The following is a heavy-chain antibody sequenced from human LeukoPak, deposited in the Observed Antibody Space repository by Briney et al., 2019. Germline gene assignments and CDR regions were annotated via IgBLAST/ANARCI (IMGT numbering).Heavy chain of an antibody. CDR1: GFTFSSYA. J-gene: IGHJ5*02. Sequence: GGPLRLSCAASGFTFSSYAMTWVRQAPGKGLEWVSSISDSGGDTYYADPVKGRFTISRDNSKNTLYLQMNSLRAEDTALYYCAKGVKAWGQGTLVTVSS. CDR2: ISDSGGDT. V-gene: IGHV3-23*01. CDR3: AKGVKA. D-gene: IGHD3-10*01.